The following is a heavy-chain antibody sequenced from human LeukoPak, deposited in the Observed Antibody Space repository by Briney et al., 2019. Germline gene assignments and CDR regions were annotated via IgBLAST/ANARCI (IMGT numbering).Heavy chain of an antibody. CDR3: ARRGSSGLFDY. CDR1: GGSISSYY. J-gene: IGHJ4*02. Sequence: SETLSLTCTVSGGSISSYYWSWIRQPPGKGLEWIGHIHYSGSTNHNPSLKGRVTISVDTSKNQFSLKLSSVTAADTAVYYCARRGSSGLFDYWGQGTLVTVSS. D-gene: IGHD6-19*01. CDR2: IHYSGST. V-gene: IGHV4-59*08.